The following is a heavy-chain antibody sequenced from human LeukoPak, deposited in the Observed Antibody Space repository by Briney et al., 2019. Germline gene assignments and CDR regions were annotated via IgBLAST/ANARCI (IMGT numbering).Heavy chain of an antibody. Sequence: GESLKISCKGSGYNLTSYWIGWVRQMPGKGLEYMGIIYPGDSDTRYSPSFQGQVTISADKSISTAYLQWSSLKASDTAMYYCARLDKITMVRGVIVSAFDIWGQGTMVTVSS. CDR2: IYPGDSDT. J-gene: IGHJ3*02. CDR3: ARLDKITMVRGVIVSAFDI. CDR1: GYNLTSYW. D-gene: IGHD3-10*01. V-gene: IGHV5-51*01.